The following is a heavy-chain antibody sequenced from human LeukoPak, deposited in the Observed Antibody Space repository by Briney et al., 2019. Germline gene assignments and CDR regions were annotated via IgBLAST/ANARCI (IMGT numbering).Heavy chain of an antibody. CDR2: INHSGST. V-gene: IGHV4-34*01. D-gene: IGHD1-26*01. CDR1: GGSFSGYY. J-gene: IGHJ4*02. CDR3: ARRNGGSYFDY. Sequence: PSETLSLTCAVYGGSFSGYYWSWIRQPPGKGLEWIGEINHSGSTNYNPSLKSRVTISVDTSKNQFSLKLSSVTAADTAVYYCARRNGGSYFDYWGQGTLVTVSS.